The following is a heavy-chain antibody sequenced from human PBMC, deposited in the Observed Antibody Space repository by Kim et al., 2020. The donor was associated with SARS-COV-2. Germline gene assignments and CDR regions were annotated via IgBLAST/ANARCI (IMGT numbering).Heavy chain of an antibody. J-gene: IGHJ4*02. CDR2: IYYSGST. CDR1: GGSISSGGYY. CDR3: ARTRITMIVVVTHFDY. D-gene: IGHD3-22*01. V-gene: IGHV4-31*03. Sequence: SETLSLTCTVSGGSISSGGYYWSWIRQHPGKGLEWIGYIYYSGSTYYNPSLKSRVTISVDTSKNQFSPKLSSVTAADTAVYYCARTRITMIVVVTHFDYWCEGRLLAVSS.